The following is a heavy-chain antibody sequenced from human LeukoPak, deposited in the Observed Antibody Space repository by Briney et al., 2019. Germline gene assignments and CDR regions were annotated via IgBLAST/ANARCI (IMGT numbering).Heavy chain of an antibody. CDR1: GFPFTTYA. CDR3: VKDRCDRFTCPEV. CDR2: IGGSGTIT. Sequence: QSGGSLRLSCAASGFPFTTYAMTWVRQAPGERLQWVAGIGGSGTITSYSDSVKGRFTISRDNSNNTLHLLMTGLRAEDTALYYCVKDRCDRFTCPEVWGQGTLVTVSS. J-gene: IGHJ4*02. D-gene: IGHD3-16*02. V-gene: IGHV3-23*01.